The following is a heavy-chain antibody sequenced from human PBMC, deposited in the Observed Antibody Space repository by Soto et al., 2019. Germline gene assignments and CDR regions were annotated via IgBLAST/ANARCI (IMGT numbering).Heavy chain of an antibody. Sequence: KSAETLSLTCAVSGYAIISGYYLVWLRQAPGEVLEWIGSIYHGGSTYYNPSLNSRVTLSIDMTNNHVSLILNSVTAADTAVYYCARVGPWVPYYYDSSPYTFENWFDPWGQGTLVTVSS. V-gene: IGHV4-38-2*01. CDR3: ARVGPWVPYYYDSSPYTFENWFDP. D-gene: IGHD3-22*01. CDR1: GYAIISGYY. CDR2: IYHGGST. J-gene: IGHJ5*02.